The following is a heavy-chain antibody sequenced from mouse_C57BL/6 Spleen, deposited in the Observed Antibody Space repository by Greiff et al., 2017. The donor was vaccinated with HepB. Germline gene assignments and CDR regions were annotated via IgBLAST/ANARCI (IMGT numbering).Heavy chain of an antibody. CDR2: IYPGSGNT. D-gene: IGHD1-1*01. CDR3: AREDLYYGTNLDY. V-gene: IGHV1-84*01. Sequence: LVESGPELVKPGASVKISCKASGYTFTDYYINWVKQRPGQGLEWIGWIYPGSGNTKYNEKFKGKATLTVDTSSSTAYMQLSSLTSEDSTVYFCAREDLYYGTNLDYWGQGTTLTVSS. J-gene: IGHJ2*01. CDR1: GYTFTDYY.